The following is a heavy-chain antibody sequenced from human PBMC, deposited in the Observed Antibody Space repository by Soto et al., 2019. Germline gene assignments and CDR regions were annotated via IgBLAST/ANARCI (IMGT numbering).Heavy chain of an antibody. V-gene: IGHV4-61*08. Sequence: QVQLRESGPGLLKPSETLSLTCTVSGDSVSSDGYFWTWVRQPPGKGLEWIAYISYTGDTNYNPSLKSRVTISVDTSRNQFSLKVRSVSAADTAMYFCARIVVGFTIDYWGQGTLVTVSS. J-gene: IGHJ4*02. CDR3: ARIVVGFTIDY. CDR1: GDSVSSDGYF. D-gene: IGHD2-15*01. CDR2: ISYTGDT.